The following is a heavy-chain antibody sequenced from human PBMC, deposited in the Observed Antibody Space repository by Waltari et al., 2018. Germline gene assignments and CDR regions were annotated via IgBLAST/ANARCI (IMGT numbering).Heavy chain of an antibody. CDR1: GFTFSSYS. CDR3: ARVPYSSGWYGAGAFDI. J-gene: IGHJ3*02. CDR2: ISSSSSYI. Sequence: EVQLVESGGGLVKPGGSLRLSCAASGFTFSSYSMNWVRQAPGKGLEWVSSISSSSSYIHYADSVKGRFTISRDNAKNSLYLQMNSLRAEDTAVYYCARVPYSSGWYGAGAFDIWGQGTMVTVSS. D-gene: IGHD6-19*01. V-gene: IGHV3-21*01.